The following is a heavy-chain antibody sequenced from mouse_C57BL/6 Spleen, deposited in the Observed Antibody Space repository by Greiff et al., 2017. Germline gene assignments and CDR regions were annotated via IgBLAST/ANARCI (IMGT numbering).Heavy chain of an antibody. J-gene: IGHJ2*01. CDR3: TPFYYGSSFDY. CDR1: GFTFSNYW. CDR2: ISLTSDNYAT. D-gene: IGHD1-1*01. Sequence: EVKLMESGGGLVQPGGSMKLSCVASGFTFSNYWMNWVRQSPEKGLEWVSQISLTSDNYATNYAVSVKGRFTSSRDDSKSSVYPQMNNLRAEDTGIYYCTPFYYGSSFDYWGQGTTLTVSS. V-gene: IGHV6-3*01.